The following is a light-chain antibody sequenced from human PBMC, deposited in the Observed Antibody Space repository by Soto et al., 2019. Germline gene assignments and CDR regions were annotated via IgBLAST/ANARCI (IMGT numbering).Light chain of an antibody. CDR3: FSFTSTITHV. CDR1: SSDFGSYKF. V-gene: IGLV2-23*01. CDR2: ETS. Sequence: QSALTQPASVSGSPGQSVTISCTGTSSDFGSYKFVSWYQHHPGTVPKVIIYETSKRPSGVSDRFSGSKSGNTASLTISGLQVEDEADYYCFSFTSTITHVFGSGTKVTV. J-gene: IGLJ1*01.